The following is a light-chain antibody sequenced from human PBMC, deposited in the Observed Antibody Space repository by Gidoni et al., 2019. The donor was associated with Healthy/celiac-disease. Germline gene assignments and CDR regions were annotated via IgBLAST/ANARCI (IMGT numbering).Light chain of an antibody. J-gene: IGKJ4*01. CDR1: QSISSY. CDR3: QQSYSTPPLT. Sequence: DTQMTQSPSSLSASVGDRVTITCRASQSISSYLNWYQQKPGKAPKLLIYAASSLQSGVPSSFSGSGSGTDFTLTISSLQPEDFATYYCQQSYSTPPLTFGGGTKVEIK. V-gene: IGKV1-39*01. CDR2: AAS.